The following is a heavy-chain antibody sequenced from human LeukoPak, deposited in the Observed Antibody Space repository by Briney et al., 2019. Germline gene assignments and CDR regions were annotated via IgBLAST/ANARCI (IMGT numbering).Heavy chain of an antibody. CDR1: GGSFSGYY. V-gene: IGHV4-34*01. J-gene: IGHJ4*02. CDR2: INHSGST. Sequence: PSETLSLTCAVYGGSFSGYYWSWIRQPPGKGLEWIGEINHSGSTNYNPSLKSRVTISVDTSKNQFSLKLSSVTAADTAVYYCARNRGAVSYFSNTYHFDYWGQGTLVTVSS. CDR3: ARNRGAVSYFSNTYHFDY. D-gene: IGHD1-14*01.